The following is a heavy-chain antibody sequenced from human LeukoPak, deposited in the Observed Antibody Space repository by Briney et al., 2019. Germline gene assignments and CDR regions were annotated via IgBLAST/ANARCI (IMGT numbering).Heavy chain of an antibody. Sequence: PSETLSLTXAVYGGSFSGYYWSWIRQPPGKGMEWIGEINHSGSTNYNPSLKSRVTISVDTSKNQFSLKLSSVTAADTAVYYCASGYYMDVWGKGTTVTVSS. J-gene: IGHJ6*03. V-gene: IGHV4-34*01. CDR3: ASGYYMDV. CDR2: INHSGST. CDR1: GGSFSGYY.